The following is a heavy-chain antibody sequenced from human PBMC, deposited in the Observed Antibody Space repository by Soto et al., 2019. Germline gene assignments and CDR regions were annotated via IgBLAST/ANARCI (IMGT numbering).Heavy chain of an antibody. CDR2: IYSGGST. CDR1: GFTVSSNY. D-gene: IGHD3-10*01. Sequence: EVQLVESGGGLVQPGGSLRLSCAASGFTVSSNYMSWVRQAPGKGLEWVSVIYSGGSTYYADSVKGRFTISRDNSKNTLYLQMNSRRAEDTAVYYCARIDPGYYFDYWGQGTLVTVSS. V-gene: IGHV3-66*01. CDR3: ARIDPGYYFDY. J-gene: IGHJ4*02.